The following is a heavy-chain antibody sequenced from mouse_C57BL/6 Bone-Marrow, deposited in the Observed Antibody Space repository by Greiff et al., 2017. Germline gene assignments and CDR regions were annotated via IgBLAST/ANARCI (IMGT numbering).Heavy chain of an antibody. D-gene: IGHD1-1*01. CDR3: ARDGSSSDY. Sequence: DVMLVESGGGLVKPGGSLKLSCAASGFTFSSYAMSWVRQTPEKRLEWVATISDGGSYTYYPDYVKGRFTISRDNAKNNLYLQMSHLKSEDTAMYYCARDGSSSDYWGQGTTLTVSS. CDR1: GFTFSSYA. V-gene: IGHV5-4*01. CDR2: ISDGGSYT. J-gene: IGHJ2*01.